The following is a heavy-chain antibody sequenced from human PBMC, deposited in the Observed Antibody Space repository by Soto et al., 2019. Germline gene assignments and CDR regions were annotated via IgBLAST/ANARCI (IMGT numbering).Heavy chain of an antibody. D-gene: IGHD3-16*01. J-gene: IGHJ4*02. Sequence: EVQLSASGGGLVQPGGSLRLSCAASGFTFSNYAMTWVRQPPGKGLEWVSGISGSGGRSYYADSVKGRFTISRDNSKSTLYLQMNSLRAEDTAVYYCAKAYFVWSSEQPYYFDYWGQGTLVTVSS. CDR1: GFTFSNYA. CDR2: ISGSGGRS. V-gene: IGHV3-23*01. CDR3: AKAYFVWSSEQPYYFDY.